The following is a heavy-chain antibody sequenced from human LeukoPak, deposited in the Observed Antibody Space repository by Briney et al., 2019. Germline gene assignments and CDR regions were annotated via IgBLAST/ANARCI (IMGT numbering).Heavy chain of an antibody. CDR2: ISGNGAGT. J-gene: IGHJ4*02. CDR1: GFTLSSYA. V-gene: IGHV3-23*01. D-gene: IGHD4-11*01. Sequence: GGSLRLSCAASGFTLSSYALSWVRQAPGKGLEWVSAISGNGAGTYYADSVKGRFTISRDSSKNMLHLQMNSLRAEDTAVYYCAKQMTSEKAFDYWGRGTLVTVSS. CDR3: AKQMTSEKAFDY.